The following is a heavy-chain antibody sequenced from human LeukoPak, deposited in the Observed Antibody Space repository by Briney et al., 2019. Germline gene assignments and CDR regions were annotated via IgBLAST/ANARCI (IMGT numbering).Heavy chain of an antibody. Sequence: GRSLRLSCVASGFTFSSHGMHWVRQASGKGLEWVAVIWYDGSHRYYPDSVKGRFTISRDNSKNTLFLQMDSLRVDDTAVYYCVRDNAAADGALDYWGQGSLVTVTS. D-gene: IGHD5-24*01. CDR3: VRDNAAADGALDY. CDR1: GFTFSSHG. V-gene: IGHV3-33*01. J-gene: IGHJ4*02. CDR2: IWYDGSHR.